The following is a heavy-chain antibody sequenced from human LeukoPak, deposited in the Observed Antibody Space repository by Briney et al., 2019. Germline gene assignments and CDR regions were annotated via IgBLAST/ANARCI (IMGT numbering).Heavy chain of an antibody. J-gene: IGHJ4*02. V-gene: IGHV3-11*01. CDR1: GFTFSDYY. CDR3: TTRRSYSGSFYYFDY. Sequence: PGRSLRLSCAASGFTFSDYYMSWIRQAPGKGLEWVSYISSSGSTIYYADSVKGRFTISRDNAKNSLYLQMNSLKTEDTAVYYCTTRRSYSGSFYYFDYWGQGTLVTVSS. CDR2: ISSSGSTI. D-gene: IGHD1-26*01.